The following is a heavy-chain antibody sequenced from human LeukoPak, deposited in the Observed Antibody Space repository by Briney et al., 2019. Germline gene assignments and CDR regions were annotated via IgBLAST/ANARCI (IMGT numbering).Heavy chain of an antibody. Sequence: GGSLRLSCAASGXXFXSYSMXWXXXAPGXGLXXVXXIXSXXSYIYYADSVKGXFTISRDNAKNSLYLQMNSLRAEDTAVYYCARDRPTYYYDSSGYFDYWGQGTLVTVSS. J-gene: IGHJ4*02. CDR3: ARDRPTYYYDSSGYFDY. CDR1: GXXFXSYS. V-gene: IGHV3-21*01. D-gene: IGHD3-22*01. CDR2: IXSXXSYI.